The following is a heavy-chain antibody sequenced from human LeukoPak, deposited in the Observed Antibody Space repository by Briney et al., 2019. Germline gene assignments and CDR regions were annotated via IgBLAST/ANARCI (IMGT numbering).Heavy chain of an antibody. J-gene: IGHJ4*02. D-gene: IGHD4-17*01. V-gene: IGHV4-34*01. CDR2: IYYSGST. CDR1: GGSFSGYY. Sequence: SETLSLTCAVYGGSFSGYYWSWIRQPPGKGLEWIGSIYYSGSTYYNPSLKSRVAISVDTSKNQFSLKLSSVTAADTAVYYCARSSDYGDSPLGYWGQGTLVTVSS. CDR3: ARSSDYGDSPLGY.